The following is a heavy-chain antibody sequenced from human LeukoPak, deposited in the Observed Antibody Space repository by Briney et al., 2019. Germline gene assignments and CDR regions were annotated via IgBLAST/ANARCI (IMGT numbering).Heavy chain of an antibody. CDR3: ARDRHGYQLLPWFDP. CDR2: INPNSGGT. V-gene: IGHV1-2*02. J-gene: IGHJ5*02. Sequence: ASVKVSCKSSGYTFTGYYMHWVRQAPGQGLEWMGWINPNSGGTHYAQKFQGRVTMTRDTSTSTAYMELSSLRSEDTAVYYCARDRHGYQLLPWFDPWGQGTLVTVSS. CDR1: GYTFTGYY. D-gene: IGHD2-2*01.